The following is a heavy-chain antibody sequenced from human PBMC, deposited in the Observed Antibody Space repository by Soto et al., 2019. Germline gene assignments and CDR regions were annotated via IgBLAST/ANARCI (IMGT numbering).Heavy chain of an antibody. V-gene: IGHV3-23*01. D-gene: IGHD2-21*01. CDR3: AKAPSSDCNSGACSLRS. J-gene: IGHJ5*02. CDR1: GFTFSNYG. Sequence: VQLLESGGGLVQPGGSLRLSCAASGFTFSNYGMSWVRQAPGKGLEWVSSISGGNTFYAGSVKGRFTLSRDNSKNTLYLQMNSLTAVDTAVYYCAKAPSSDCNSGACSLRSWGQGTLVTVSS. CDR2: SISGGNT.